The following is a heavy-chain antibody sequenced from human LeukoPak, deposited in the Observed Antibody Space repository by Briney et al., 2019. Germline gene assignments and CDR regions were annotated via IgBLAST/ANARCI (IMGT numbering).Heavy chain of an antibody. D-gene: IGHD5-24*01. Sequence: GGSLRLSCAASGYTFSTYGMHWVRQAPAKGLEMVGAIWCDGSNKDYEDSVKGRFTISRDNYKKMLYLLMNSLRAEDTAVYYCARHDGRADYNYNYYYGMDVWGQGTTVTVSS. CDR1: GYTFSTYG. CDR2: IWCDGSNK. V-gene: IGHV3-33*01. CDR3: ARHDGRADYNYNYYYGMDV. J-gene: IGHJ6*02.